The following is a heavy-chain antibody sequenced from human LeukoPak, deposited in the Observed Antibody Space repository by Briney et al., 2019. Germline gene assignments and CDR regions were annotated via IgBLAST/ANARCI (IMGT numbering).Heavy chain of an antibody. CDR3: ARDHLTYDFWSGYSDCVGTFDY. V-gene: IGHV4-4*07. CDR1: GGSISGYY. CDR2: IYTSGST. D-gene: IGHD3-3*01. Sequence: SETLSLTCAVSGGSISGYYWSWIRQPPGKGLEWIGRIYTSGSTNYNPSLKSRVTMSVDTSKNQFSLNLSSVTAADTAVYYCARDHLTYDFWSGYSDCVGTFDYWGQGTLVTVSS. J-gene: IGHJ4*02.